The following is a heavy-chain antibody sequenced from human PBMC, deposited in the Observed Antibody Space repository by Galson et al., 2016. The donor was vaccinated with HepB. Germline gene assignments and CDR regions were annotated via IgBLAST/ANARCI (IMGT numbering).Heavy chain of an antibody. CDR2: INPSGGTT. Sequence: SVKVSCKASGYTLTNYYMHWVRQAPGQGLEWMGIINPSGGTTTYAQKFQGSVTMTRDTSTTTVYIELSSLRSADTAVYYCARGADSGYDLGDYWGQGTLVTVSS. J-gene: IGHJ4*02. CDR3: ARGADSGYDLGDY. V-gene: IGHV1-46*01. D-gene: IGHD5-12*01. CDR1: GYTLTNYY.